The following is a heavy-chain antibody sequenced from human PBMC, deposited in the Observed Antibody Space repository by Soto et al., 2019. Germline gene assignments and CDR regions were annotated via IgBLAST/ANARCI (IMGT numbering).Heavy chain of an antibody. J-gene: IGHJ3*02. CDR2: IYYSGST. D-gene: IGHD5-18*01. CDR1: GGSISSYY. V-gene: IGHV4-59*01. CDR3: ARRSGYSQRLYAFDI. Sequence: SVTLSLTCTVSGGSISSYYWSWIRQPPGKGLEWIGYIYYSGSTNYNPSLKSRVTISVDTSKNQFSLKLSSVTAADTAVYYCARRSGYSQRLYAFDIWGQGTMVTVSS.